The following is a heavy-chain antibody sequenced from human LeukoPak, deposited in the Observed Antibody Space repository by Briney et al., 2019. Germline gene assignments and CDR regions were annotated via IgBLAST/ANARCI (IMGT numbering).Heavy chain of an antibody. Sequence: GGSLRLSCAASGFTFSSYAMSWVRQAPGKGLEWVSAISGSGGSTYYADSVKGRFTISRDNSKNTLYLQMNSLRAEDTAVYYCAKEGYTYHYGSGSYYNALNFDYWGRGTLVTVSS. V-gene: IGHV3-23*01. J-gene: IGHJ4*02. CDR1: GFTFSSYA. D-gene: IGHD3-10*01. CDR3: AKEGYTYHYGSGSYYNALNFDY. CDR2: ISGSGGST.